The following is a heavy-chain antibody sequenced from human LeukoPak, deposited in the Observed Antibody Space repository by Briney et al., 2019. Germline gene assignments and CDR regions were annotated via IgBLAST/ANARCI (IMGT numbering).Heavy chain of an antibody. CDR3: ASSASKGVVLTDFYYYGKDV. CDR1: GYTFTGYY. CDR2: INPNSGGT. J-gene: IGHJ6*02. Sequence: ASVKVSCKASGYTFTGYYMHWVRQAPGQGLEWMGRINPNSGGTKFAQKFQGRVTMTRDTSISTVYMELSRLRSDDTAVYYCASSASKGVVLTDFYYYGKDVWGQGTTVTVSS. D-gene: IGHD3-3*01. V-gene: IGHV1-2*06.